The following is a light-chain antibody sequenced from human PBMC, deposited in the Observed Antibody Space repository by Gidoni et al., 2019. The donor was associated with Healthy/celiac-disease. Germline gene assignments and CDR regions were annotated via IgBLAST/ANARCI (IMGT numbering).Light chain of an antibody. Sequence: QSALTQPAPAYRFPGQSITISCTGTSSDVGGYNYVSWYQTHPGKAPKLMIYEVSNRPSGVSNRFSGSKSGNTASLTISGLQAEDEADYYCSSYTSSSTPPYVFGTGTKVTVL. V-gene: IGLV2-14*01. CDR1: SSDVGGYNY. J-gene: IGLJ1*01. CDR3: SSYTSSSTPPYV. CDR2: EVS.